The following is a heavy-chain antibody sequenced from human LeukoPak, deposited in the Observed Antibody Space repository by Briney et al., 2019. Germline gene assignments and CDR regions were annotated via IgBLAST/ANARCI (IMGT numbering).Heavy chain of an antibody. CDR2: IHPGDSDT. J-gene: IGHJ2*01. V-gene: IGHV5-51*01. CDR1: GYSFPSYW. Sequence: GEALKISCRASGYSFPSYWIGWVRQMAGKGLEWMGLIHPGDSDTRYSPSLQGQVTISVDKSITTAYLQWSSLKASDAAMYYCARIVVVTSTNWYFDLWGRGTLVTVSS. CDR3: ARIVVVTSTNWYFDL. D-gene: IGHD2-21*02.